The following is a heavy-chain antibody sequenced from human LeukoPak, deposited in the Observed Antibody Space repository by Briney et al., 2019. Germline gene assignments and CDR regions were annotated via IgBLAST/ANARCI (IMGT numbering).Heavy chain of an antibody. J-gene: IGHJ3*02. Sequence: ASVKVSCKASGYTFTSYGINWVRQAPGQGLEWMGWINTNTGNPTYAQGFTGRFVFSLDTSVSTAYLQISSLKAEDTAVYYCARDFAGGSYSDAFDIWGQGTMVTVSS. CDR1: GYTFTSYG. CDR3: ARDFAGGSYSDAFDI. V-gene: IGHV7-4-1*02. D-gene: IGHD1-26*01. CDR2: INTNTGNP.